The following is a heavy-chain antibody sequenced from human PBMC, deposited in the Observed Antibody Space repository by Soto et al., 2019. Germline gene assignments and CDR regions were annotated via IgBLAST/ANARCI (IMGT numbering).Heavy chain of an antibody. V-gene: IGHV4-4*02. CDR2: IYHSGST. J-gene: IGHJ5*02. Sequence: SETLSLTCAVSGGSISSSNWWSWVRQPPGKGLEWIGEIYHSGSTNYNPSLKSRVTISVDKSKNQFSLKLSSVTAADTAVYYCAREVYSSSWYPYNWFDPWGQGTLVTVSS. CDR3: AREVYSSSWYPYNWFDP. CDR1: GGSISSSNW. D-gene: IGHD6-13*01.